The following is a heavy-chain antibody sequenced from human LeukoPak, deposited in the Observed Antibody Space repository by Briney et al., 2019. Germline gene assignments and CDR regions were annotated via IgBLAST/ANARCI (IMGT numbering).Heavy chain of an antibody. CDR1: GFTFSSYS. J-gene: IGHJ4*02. CDR2: ISSGSSYI. D-gene: IGHD6-13*01. V-gene: IGHV3-21*01. CDR3: ARDYSRVLDY. Sequence: GGSLRLSCAASGFTFSSYSMNWVRQAPAKGLEWVSAISSGSSYIYYADSMKGRFTISRDNAKNSLYLQMNSLRAGDTAVYYCARDYSRVLDYWGQGTLVTVSS.